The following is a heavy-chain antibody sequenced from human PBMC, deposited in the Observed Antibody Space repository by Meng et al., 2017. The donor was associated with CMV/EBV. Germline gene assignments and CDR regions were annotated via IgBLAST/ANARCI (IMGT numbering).Heavy chain of an antibody. J-gene: IGHJ6*02. Sequence: GESLKISCAASGFTFSSYAMSWVRQAPGKGLEWVSAISGSGGSTYYADSVKGRFTISRDNSKNTLYLQMNSLRAEDTAVYYCAKPHACGYSGYDCPYSMDVWGQGTTVTVSS. CDR2: ISGSGGST. D-gene: IGHD5-12*01. V-gene: IGHV3-23*01. CDR3: AKPHACGYSGYDCPYSMDV. CDR1: GFTFSSYA.